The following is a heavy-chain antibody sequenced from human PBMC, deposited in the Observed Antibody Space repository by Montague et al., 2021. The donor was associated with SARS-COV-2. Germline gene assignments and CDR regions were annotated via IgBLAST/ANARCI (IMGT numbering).Heavy chain of an antibody. V-gene: IGHV4-59*01. J-gene: IGHJ4*02. Sequence: SETLSLTCTVSGGSISRYFWNWIRQTPGKGLERMGYVHDIESSIYNPSLQSRITILLDTPKNQFSLRLNAVTAADTAVYYCARVTLGGRDGSTRQYDGIDSWGQGILVTVSS. CDR3: ARVTLGGRDGSTRQYDGIDS. D-gene: IGHD3-16*01. CDR1: GGSISRYF. CDR2: VHDIESS.